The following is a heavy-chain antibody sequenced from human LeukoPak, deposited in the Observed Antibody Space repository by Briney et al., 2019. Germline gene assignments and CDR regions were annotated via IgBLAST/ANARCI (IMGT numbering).Heavy chain of an antibody. CDR3: AREGGSTKCHFDY. V-gene: IGHV3-21*01. CDR2: ISSSSSYI. Sequence: PGGSLRLSCAASGFTFSSYSMNWVRQAPGKGLEWVSSISSSSSYIYYADSVKGRFTISRDNAKNSLYLQMNSLRAEDTAVYYCAREGGSTKCHFDYWGQGTLVTVSS. J-gene: IGHJ4*02. CDR1: GFTFSSYS. D-gene: IGHD2-8*01.